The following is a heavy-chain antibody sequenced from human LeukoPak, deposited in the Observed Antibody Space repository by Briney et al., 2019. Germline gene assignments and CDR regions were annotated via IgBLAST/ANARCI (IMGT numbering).Heavy chain of an antibody. CDR3: ASSSWYSYFDY. CDR1: GGSFSGYY. V-gene: IGHV4-59*01. J-gene: IGHJ4*02. D-gene: IGHD6-13*01. CDR2: IYYSGST. Sequence: SETLSLTCAVYGGSFSGYYWSWIRQPPGKGLEWIGYIYYSGSTNYNPSLKSRVTISVDTSKNQFSLKLSSVTAADTAVYYCASSSWYSYFDYWGQGTLVTVSS.